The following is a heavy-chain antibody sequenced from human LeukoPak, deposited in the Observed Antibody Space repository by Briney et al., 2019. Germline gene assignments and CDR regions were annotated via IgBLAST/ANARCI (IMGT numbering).Heavy chain of an antibody. CDR3: AKDRPNYYGSNGHYYRRDGDY. J-gene: IGHJ4*02. V-gene: IGHV3-23*01. Sequence: GGSLRLSFAASEFPFSIYAMSWVRQAPGKGLEWVSSITSAGENTFYTGSVKGRFTISRDNSRNTLYLQMNSLRAEDTAIYYCAKDRPNYYGSNGHYYRRDGDYWGQGTLVTVSS. CDR2: ITSAGENT. D-gene: IGHD3-22*01. CDR1: EFPFSIYA.